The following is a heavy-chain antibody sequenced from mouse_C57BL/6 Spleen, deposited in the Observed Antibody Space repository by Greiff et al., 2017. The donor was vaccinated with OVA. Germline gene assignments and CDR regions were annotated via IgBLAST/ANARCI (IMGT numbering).Heavy chain of an antibody. CDR2: ISYDGSN. J-gene: IGHJ2*01. CDR1: GYSITSGYY. D-gene: IGHD1-1*01. Sequence: EVKVEESGPGLVKPSQSLSLTCSVTGYSITSGYYWNWIRQFPGNKLEWMGYISYDGSNNYNPSLKNRISITRDTSKNQFFLKLNSVTTEDTATYYCARHYYGSSFYWGQGTTLTVSS. V-gene: IGHV3-6*01. CDR3: ARHYYGSSFY.